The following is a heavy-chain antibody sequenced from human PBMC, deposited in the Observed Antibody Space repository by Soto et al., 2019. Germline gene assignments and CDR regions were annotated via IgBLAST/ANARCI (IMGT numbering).Heavy chain of an antibody. J-gene: IGHJ6*03. Sequence: GASVKVSCKASGYTFTSYAMHWVRQAPGQRLEWMGWINAGNGNTKYSQKFQGRVTITRDTSASTAYMELSSLRSEDTAVYYCARGADNWNNNYSYYMAVWGNGTTVTASS. CDR1: GYTFTSYA. V-gene: IGHV1-3*01. D-gene: IGHD1-20*01. CDR3: ARGADNWNNNYSYYMAV. CDR2: INAGNGNT.